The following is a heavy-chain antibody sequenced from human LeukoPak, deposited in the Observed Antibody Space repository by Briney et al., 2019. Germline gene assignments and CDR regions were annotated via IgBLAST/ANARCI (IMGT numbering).Heavy chain of an antibody. D-gene: IGHD1-26*01. CDR2: IWYDGSNK. CDR1: GFTFSSYG. J-gene: IGHJ6*02. CDR3: AKENSYSGSLYGMDV. Sequence: PGGSLRLSCAASGFTFSSYGMHWVRQAPGKGLEWVAVIWYDGSNKYYADSVKGRFTISRDNSKNTLYLQMNSLRAEDTAVYYCAKENSYSGSLYGMDVWGQGTTVTVSS. V-gene: IGHV3-33*06.